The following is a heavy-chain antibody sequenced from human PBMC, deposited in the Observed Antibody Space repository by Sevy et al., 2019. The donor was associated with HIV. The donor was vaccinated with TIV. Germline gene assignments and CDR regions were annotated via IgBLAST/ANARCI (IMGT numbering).Heavy chain of an antibody. CDR3: AGDRRYRAYYYGMDV. CDR1: GFIFSSYA. V-gene: IGHV3-30-3*01. CDR2: ISPDGSNK. D-gene: IGHD1-20*01. J-gene: IGHJ6*02. Sequence: GGSLRLSCAASGFIFSSYAMHWVRQAPGKGLEWVAVISPDGSNKYYADSVKGRFTISRDTSKNTMYLQMNSLRAEDTTVYYCAGDRRYRAYYYGMDVWGQGTTVTVSS.